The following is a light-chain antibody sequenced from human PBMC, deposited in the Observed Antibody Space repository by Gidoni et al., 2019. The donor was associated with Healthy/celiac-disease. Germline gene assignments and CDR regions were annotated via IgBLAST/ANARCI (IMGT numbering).Light chain of an antibody. CDR1: QSVSSSY. CDR3: QQYGSSPPYT. Sequence: EIVLTPSPATLSLSPGERATLSCRASQSVSSSYLAWYQQKPGQAPRLLIYGASSRATGIPDRFSGSGSGTDFTLTISRLEPEDFAVYYCQQYGSSPPYTFGQGTKLEIK. J-gene: IGKJ2*01. V-gene: IGKV3-20*01. CDR2: GAS.